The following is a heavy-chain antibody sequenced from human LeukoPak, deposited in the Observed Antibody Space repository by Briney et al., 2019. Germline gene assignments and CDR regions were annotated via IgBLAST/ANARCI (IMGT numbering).Heavy chain of an antibody. CDR3: ARLPGGDSSSVVAFDI. V-gene: IGHV4-4*07. J-gene: IGHJ3*02. D-gene: IGHD2-21*02. Sequence: PSETLSLTCTVSGGSISSSYWSWIRQPAEKGLEWLGRIYSSGSTNYNPSLKSRVTMSVDTSRNQFSLKLNSVTAADTAVYYCARLPGGDSSSVVAFDIWGQGTMVTVSS. CDR1: GGSISSSY. CDR2: IYSSGST.